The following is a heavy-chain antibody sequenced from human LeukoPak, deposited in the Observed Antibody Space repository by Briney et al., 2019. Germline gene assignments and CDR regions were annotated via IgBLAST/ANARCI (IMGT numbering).Heavy chain of an antibody. J-gene: IGHJ3*02. V-gene: IGHV4-59*11. D-gene: IGHD6-13*01. CDR3: ARVERAAADAFDI. CDR2: IYYSGST. Sequence: SETLSLTCTVSGGSISSHYWSWIRQPPGKGLEWIGCIYYSGSTNYNPSLKSRVTISVDTSKNQFSLKRSSVTAAVTAVYYCARVERAAADAFDIWGQGTMVTVSS. CDR1: GGSISSHY.